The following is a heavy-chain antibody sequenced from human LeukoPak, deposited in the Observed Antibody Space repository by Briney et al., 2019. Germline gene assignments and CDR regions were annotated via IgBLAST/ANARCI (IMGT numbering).Heavy chain of an antibody. CDR2: IRYDGSNK. D-gene: IGHD6-19*01. Sequence: GGSLRLSCAASGFTFSSYGMHWVRQAPGKGLEWAAFIRYDGSNKYYADSVKGRFTISRDNSKNTLYLQMNSLRAEDTAVYYCAKDRLFYFDYWGQGTLVTVSS. V-gene: IGHV3-30*02. CDR3: AKDRLFYFDY. CDR1: GFTFSSYG. J-gene: IGHJ4*02.